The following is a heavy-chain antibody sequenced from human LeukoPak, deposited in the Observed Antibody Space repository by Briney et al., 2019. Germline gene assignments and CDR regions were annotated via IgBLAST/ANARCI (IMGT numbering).Heavy chain of an antibody. V-gene: IGHV3-11*01. CDR1: DFVFSDYY. CDR3: AREMEGDYGSGTFFDL. J-gene: IGHJ4*02. D-gene: IGHD3-10*01. CDR2: ISSSGNSI. Sequence: KPGGSLRLSCAASDFVFSDYYMSWVRQAPGKGLEWVSYISSSGNSIYYADSVKGRFAISRGNAKNSLYLQMNSLRAEDTAVYYCAREMEGDYGSGTFFDLWGQGNMVTVSS.